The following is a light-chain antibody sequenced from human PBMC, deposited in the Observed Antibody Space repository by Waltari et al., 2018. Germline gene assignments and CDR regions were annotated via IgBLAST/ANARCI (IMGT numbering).Light chain of an antibody. CDR2: GVS. CDR1: QSLNRA. J-gene: IGKJ1*01. Sequence: EIVSTQSPDTLSLSPGERATLSCRASQSLNRALAWYQQKPGLAPRLLIYGVSTRATGIPDRFSGSGSGTDFSLTITRLEPEDFAVYYCQHYVRLPVAFGQGTKVDI. CDR3: QHYVRLPVA. V-gene: IGKV3-20*01.